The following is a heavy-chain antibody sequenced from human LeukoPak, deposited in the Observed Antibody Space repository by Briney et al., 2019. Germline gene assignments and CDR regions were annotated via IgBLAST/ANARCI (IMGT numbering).Heavy chain of an antibody. CDR3: ARADRGYCSDGSCRQIYYFDY. CDR1: GGSISSASYY. J-gene: IGHJ4*02. CDR2: INHSGST. Sequence: SSETLSLTCTVSGGSISSASYYWSWIRQPPGKGLEWIGEINHSGSTNYNPSLKSRVTISVDTSKNQFSLKLSSVTAADTAVYYCARADRGYCSDGSCRQIYYFDYWGQGTLVTVSS. D-gene: IGHD2-15*01. V-gene: IGHV4-39*07.